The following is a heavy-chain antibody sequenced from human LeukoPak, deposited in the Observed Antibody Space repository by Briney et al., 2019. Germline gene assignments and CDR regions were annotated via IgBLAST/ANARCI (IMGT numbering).Heavy chain of an antibody. Sequence: ASVEVSFKASGYPFTSYHINLVRQDPGQGREWMGWISAYNGDTNYAQNLQGRVTMTTDTSTDTAYMELRSLRSDDTDVYYCARDGLSYTSPNNWFDPWGQGTLVTVSS. D-gene: IGHD2-2*01. V-gene: IGHV1-18*01. CDR1: GYPFTSYH. CDR3: ARDGLSYTSPNNWFDP. CDR2: ISAYNGDT. J-gene: IGHJ5*02.